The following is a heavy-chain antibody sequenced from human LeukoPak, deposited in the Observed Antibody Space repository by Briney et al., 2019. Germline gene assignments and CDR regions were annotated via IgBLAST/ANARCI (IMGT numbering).Heavy chain of an antibody. CDR2: IGSSGSTI. D-gene: IGHD3-10*01. V-gene: IGHV3-48*03. CDR1: GFTFSSYE. J-gene: IGHJ6*03. Sequence: GGSLRLSCAASGFTFSSYEMNWVRQAPGKGLEWVSYIGSSGSTIYYADSVKGRFTISRDNAKNSLYLQMNSLRAEDTAVYYCARAESAVRGADYYYMDVWGKGTTVTISS. CDR3: ARAESAVRGADYYYMDV.